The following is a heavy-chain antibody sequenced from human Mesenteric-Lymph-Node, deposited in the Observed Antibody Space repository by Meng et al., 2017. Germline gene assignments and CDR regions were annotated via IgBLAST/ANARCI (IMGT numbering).Heavy chain of an antibody. CDR3: ASDYSSGWYGGYYFDY. CDR1: GYTFTSYY. V-gene: IGHV1-46*01. Sequence: ASVKVSCKASGYTFTSYYMHWVRQAPGQGLEWMGIINPSGGSTSYAQKFQGRVTMTRDTSTSTVYMELSSLRSEDTAVYYCASDYSSGWYGGYYFDYRGQGTLVTVSS. CDR2: INPSGGST. D-gene: IGHD6-19*01. J-gene: IGHJ4*02.